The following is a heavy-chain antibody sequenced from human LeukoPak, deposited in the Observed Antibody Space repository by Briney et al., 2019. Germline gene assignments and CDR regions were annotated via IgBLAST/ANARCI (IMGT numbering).Heavy chain of an antibody. CDR3: ARIAHDYELDY. CDR1: GFTFSSYW. CDR2: INSDGSST. J-gene: IGHJ4*02. D-gene: IGHD4-17*01. Sequence: PGGSLRLSCAASGFTFSSYWMHWVRQAPGKGLVWVSRINSDGSSTSYADSVKGRFTISRDTAKNTLYLQMKSLRAEDTAVYYCARIAHDYELDYWGQGTLVTVSS. V-gene: IGHV3-74*01.